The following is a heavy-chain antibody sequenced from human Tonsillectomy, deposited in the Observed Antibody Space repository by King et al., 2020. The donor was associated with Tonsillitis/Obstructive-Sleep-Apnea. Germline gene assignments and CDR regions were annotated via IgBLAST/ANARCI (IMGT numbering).Heavy chain of an antibody. V-gene: IGHV2-5*02. CDR3: AHNGGPWIGSSCYSVSWFEP. CDR2: IYWDDDK. Sequence: TLKESGPTLVKPTQTLTLTCTFSGFSLSTSGVGVGWIRQPPGQALEWLALIYWDDDKYYSPSLKSRLAITKDASRNQVVLTLTNMDPVDTATYYCAHNGGPWIGSSCYSVSWFEPWGQGTLVTVS. J-gene: IGHJ5*02. CDR1: GFSLSTSGVG. D-gene: IGHD2-15*01.